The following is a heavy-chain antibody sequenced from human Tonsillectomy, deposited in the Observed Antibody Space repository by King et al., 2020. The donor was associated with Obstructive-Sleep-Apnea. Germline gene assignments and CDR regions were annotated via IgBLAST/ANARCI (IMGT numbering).Heavy chain of an antibody. Sequence: VQLVESGGGVVQPGGSLRLSCAASGFTFSSYGMHWVRQAPGKGLEWVAFIRYDGSNKYYADSVKGRFTISRDNSKNTLYLQMNSLRAEDTAVYYCAKDLDSSSWYDYYGMDVWGQGTTVTVSS. J-gene: IGHJ6*02. CDR2: IRYDGSNK. CDR3: AKDLDSSSWYDYYGMDV. V-gene: IGHV3-30*02. CDR1: GFTFSSYG. D-gene: IGHD6-13*01.